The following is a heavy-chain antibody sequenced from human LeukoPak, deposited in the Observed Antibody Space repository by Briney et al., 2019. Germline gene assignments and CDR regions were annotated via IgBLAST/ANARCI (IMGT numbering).Heavy chain of an antibody. CDR3: ARGGVHYYYMDV. J-gene: IGHJ6*03. CDR2: IYYSGST. D-gene: IGHD3-10*01. CDR1: GGSISSSSYY. V-gene: IGHV4-39*07. Sequence: SETLSLTCTVSGGSISSSSYYWGWIRQPPGKGLEWIGSIYYSGSTYYNPSLKSRVTISVDTSKNQFSLKLSSVTAADTAVYYCARGGVHYYYMDVWGKGTTVTVSS.